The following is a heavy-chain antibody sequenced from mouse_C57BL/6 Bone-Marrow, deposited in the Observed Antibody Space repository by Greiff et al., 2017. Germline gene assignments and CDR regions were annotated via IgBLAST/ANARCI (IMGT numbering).Heavy chain of an antibody. CDR3: ARQIITPYWYFDV. J-gene: IGHJ1*03. Sequence: EVQVVESGGDLVKPGGSLKLSCAASGFTFSSYGMSWVRQTPDKRLEWVATISSGGSYTYYPDSVKGRFTISRDNAKNTLYLQMSSLKSEDTAMYYCARQIITPYWYFDVWGTGTTVTVSS. CDR1: GFTFSSYG. V-gene: IGHV5-6*01. CDR2: ISSGGSYT. D-gene: IGHD1-1*01.